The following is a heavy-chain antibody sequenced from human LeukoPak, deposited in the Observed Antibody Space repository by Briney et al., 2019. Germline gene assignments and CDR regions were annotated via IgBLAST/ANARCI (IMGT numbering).Heavy chain of an antibody. D-gene: IGHD3-16*01. CDR3: ARSLWGGALDI. CDR1: GDSVSSNNAV. V-gene: IGHV6-1*01. J-gene: IGHJ3*02. CDR2: TYYRSKWLN. Sequence: KHSQTLSLTCAISGDSVSSNNAVWNWIRQSPSRGLEWLGKTYYRSKWLNDSAVSVKSRITINPDTSKHQISLQLNSVTPEDTAVYYCARSLWGGALDIWGQGTTVAVSS.